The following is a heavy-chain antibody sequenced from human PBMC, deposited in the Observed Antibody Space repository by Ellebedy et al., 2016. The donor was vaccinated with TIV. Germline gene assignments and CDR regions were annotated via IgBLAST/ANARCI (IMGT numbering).Heavy chain of an antibody. Sequence: GESLKISCAASGFRFGDYAMTWVRQAPGKGLEWVSLISRVGGNTYYADSVKGRFAISKDDSKSTLYLQMNSLRADDTALYYCAKDRGSVAGYNFDSWGQGTLVAVSS. V-gene: IGHV3-23*01. D-gene: IGHD6-19*01. CDR3: AKDRGSVAGYNFDS. CDR1: GFRFGDYA. CDR2: ISRVGGNT. J-gene: IGHJ4*02.